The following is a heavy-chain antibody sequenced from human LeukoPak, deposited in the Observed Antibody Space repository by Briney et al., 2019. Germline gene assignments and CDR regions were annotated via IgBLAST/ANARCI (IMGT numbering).Heavy chain of an antibody. Sequence: ASVKVSCKASGYTFTSYGISWVRQAPGQGLEWMGWISAYNGNTNYAQKLQGRVTMTTDTSTSTAYMELRSLRSDDTAVYSCARARPYYSDRSGSSPLDTRGPGTLVTASS. CDR1: GYTFTSYG. CDR2: ISAYNGNT. J-gene: IGHJ5*02. CDR3: ARARPYYSDRSGSSPLDT. V-gene: IGHV1-18*01. D-gene: IGHD3-22*01.